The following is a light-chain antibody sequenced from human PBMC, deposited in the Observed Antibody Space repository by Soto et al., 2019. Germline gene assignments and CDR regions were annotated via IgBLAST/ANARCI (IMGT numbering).Light chain of an antibody. CDR3: QQSYSTPWT. Sequence: DIQMTHTPSSLSASVGDRVTITCRASQTISSYLNWYQQNPGKAPKLLIYAASRLQTGVPSRFSGSGSGTDFTLTISSLQPEDTAAYYCQQSYSTPWTFGQGTKVDI. CDR1: QTISSY. V-gene: IGKV1-39*01. CDR2: AAS. J-gene: IGKJ1*01.